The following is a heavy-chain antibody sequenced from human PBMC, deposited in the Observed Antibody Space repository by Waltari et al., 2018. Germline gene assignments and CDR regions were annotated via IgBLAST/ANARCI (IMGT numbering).Heavy chain of an antibody. CDR3: ARGGVPDAYGSGSYYRNWFDP. CDR2: INHGGVT. J-gene: IGHJ5*02. Sequence: QVRLQEWGAGTLKPSQTLSLTCAVYGGSFSGYPWTWIRQPPGKGLEWLGEINHGGVTNYNPSLSSRLTILIDTSKKQCSLRLSSVTAADTAVYYCARGGVPDAYGSGSYYRNWFDPWGQGTLATVSS. V-gene: IGHV4-34*01. D-gene: IGHD3-10*01. CDR1: GGSFSGYP.